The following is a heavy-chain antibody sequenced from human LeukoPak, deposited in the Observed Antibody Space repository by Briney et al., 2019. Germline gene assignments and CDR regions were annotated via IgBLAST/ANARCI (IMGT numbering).Heavy chain of an antibody. D-gene: IGHD6-19*01. CDR1: GFTFSDHY. J-gene: IGHJ3*02. CDR3: ARGGIGVANSFDI. CDR2: IKNKPNSYTT. V-gene: IGHV3-72*01. Sequence: PGGSLRLSCAASGFTFSDHYMDWVRQAPGKGLEWVGRIKNKPNSYTTEYAASVKGRFTISRDDSKNSLYLQMNSLKTEDTAVYYCARGGIGVANSFDIWGQGTRVTVSS.